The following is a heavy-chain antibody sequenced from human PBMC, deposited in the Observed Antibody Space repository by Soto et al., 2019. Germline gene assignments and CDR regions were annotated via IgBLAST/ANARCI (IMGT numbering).Heavy chain of an antibody. V-gene: IGHV3-48*01. CDR2: ISSSSSTI. J-gene: IGHJ4*02. CDR3: ARRGDIVVVPAAIDFDY. D-gene: IGHD2-2*01. Sequence: GGSLRLSCAASGFTFSSYSMNWVRQAPGKGLEWVSYISSSSSTIYYADSVKGRFTISRDNAKNSLYLQMNSLRAEDTAVYYCARRGDIVVVPAAIDFDYWGQGTLVTVSS. CDR1: GFTFSSYS.